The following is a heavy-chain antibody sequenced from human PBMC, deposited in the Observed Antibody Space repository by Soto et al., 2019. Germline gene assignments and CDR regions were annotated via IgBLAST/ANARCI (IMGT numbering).Heavy chain of an antibody. CDR1: GGTFSSYT. J-gene: IGHJ3*02. V-gene: IGHV1-69*08. CDR3: ARDVGRHDAFAI. D-gene: IGHD1-26*01. Sequence: QVQLVQSGAEVKKPGSSVKVSCKASGGTFSSYTISWVRQAPGQGLEWMGRIIPILGIANYAQKFQGRVTITADKPTSTAYMELSSLRSEDTAVYYCARDVGRHDAFAIWGQGTMVTVSS. CDR2: IIPILGIA.